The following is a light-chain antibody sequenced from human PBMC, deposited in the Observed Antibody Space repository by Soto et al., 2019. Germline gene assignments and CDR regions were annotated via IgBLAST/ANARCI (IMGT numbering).Light chain of an antibody. CDR2: DNN. CDR3: GTWDNSRRAVV. CDR1: SSNIGNNY. V-gene: IGLV1-51*01. J-gene: IGLJ2*01. Sequence: QSVLTQPPSVSAAPGQRVTISCSGSSSNIGNNYVSWYQQIPGTAPKLLIYDNNNRPPWSPDRFSGSKSGTSATLGTTALQTGDEADYYCGTWDNSRRAVVFGGGTQLTVL.